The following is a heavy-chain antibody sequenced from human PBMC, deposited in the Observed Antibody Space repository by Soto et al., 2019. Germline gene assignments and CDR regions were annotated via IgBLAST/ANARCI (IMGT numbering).Heavy chain of an antibody. D-gene: IGHD1-1*01. V-gene: IGHV3-23*01. CDR1: GFTLSDYG. Sequence: EVQLLDSGGGLVQPGGSLRLSCAVSGFTLSDYGVTWVRQALGKGLEWVSGFSGGGGGTFYADSVKGRFTISRDDSKNTAYLQMNGLGVEDTAVYYCVRWNGFGDHWGQGTLVTVSS. CDR3: VRWNGFGDH. CDR2: FSGGGGGT. J-gene: IGHJ4*02.